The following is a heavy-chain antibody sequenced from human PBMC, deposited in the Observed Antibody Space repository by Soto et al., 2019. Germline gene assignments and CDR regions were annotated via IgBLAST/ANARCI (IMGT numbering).Heavy chain of an antibody. Sequence: QVQLQESGPGLVKPSQTLSLTCTVSGGSISSGGYYWSWNRQHPGKGLEWIGYIYYSGSTYYNPSLKSRVTISVDTSKNQFSLKLSSVTAADTAVYYCARESVSYLPTGFDPWGQGTLVTVSS. CDR2: IYYSGST. V-gene: IGHV4-31*03. D-gene: IGHD2-21*02. J-gene: IGHJ5*02. CDR3: ARESVSYLPTGFDP. CDR1: GGSISSGGYY.